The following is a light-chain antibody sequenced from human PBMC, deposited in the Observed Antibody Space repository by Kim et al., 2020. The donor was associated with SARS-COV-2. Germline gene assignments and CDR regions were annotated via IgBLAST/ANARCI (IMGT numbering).Light chain of an antibody. Sequence: QLVLTQSSSASASLGSSVKLTCTLSSGHSSYIIAWYQQQPGKAPRYLMKLEGSGSYNKGSGVPDRFSGSSSGADRYLTISNLQSEDEADYYCETWDSNTRVFGGGTQLTVL. CDR3: ETWDSNTRV. CDR1: SGHSSYI. V-gene: IGLV4-60*03. CDR2: LEGSGSY. J-gene: IGLJ3*02.